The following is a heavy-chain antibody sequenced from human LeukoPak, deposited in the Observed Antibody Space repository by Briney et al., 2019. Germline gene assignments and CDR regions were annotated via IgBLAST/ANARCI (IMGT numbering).Heavy chain of an antibody. D-gene: IGHD6-13*01. CDR1: GFTFSSYS. CDR2: ISSSSSYI. Sequence: SGGSLRLSCAASGFTFSSYSMNWVRQAPGKGLEWVSSISSSSSYIYYADSVKGRFTISRDNAKNSLYLQMYSLRAEDTALYYCAKSPGTAAGYWFDSWGQGDLVTVSS. CDR3: AKSPGTAAGYWFDS. J-gene: IGHJ5*01. V-gene: IGHV3-21*04.